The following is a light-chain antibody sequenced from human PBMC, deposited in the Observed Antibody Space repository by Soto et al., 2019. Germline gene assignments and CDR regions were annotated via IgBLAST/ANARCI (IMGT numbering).Light chain of an antibody. V-gene: IGKV3-20*01. Sequence: EIVLTQSPGTLSLSPGERATLSCRASQSVSTSYLAWYQQKPGQAPRLLIYGASSRATGIPDRFSGSGSGTDVTLTISRLEPEDLAVYYCQQYGSSPYTFGQVTKLEIK. J-gene: IGKJ2*01. CDR1: QSVSTSY. CDR3: QQYGSSPYT. CDR2: GAS.